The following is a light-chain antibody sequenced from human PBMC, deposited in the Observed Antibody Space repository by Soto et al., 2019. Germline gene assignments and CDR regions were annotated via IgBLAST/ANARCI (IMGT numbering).Light chain of an antibody. Sequence: QSSLTQPPSVSGSPGQSVAISCTGSSSDVGSNNRVSWYHQPPGTAPKLIIYDVTNRPSGVPDRFSGSKSGNTASLTISGLKDEDEADYYCSSYTASNIYVFGTGTKVTVL. CDR2: DVT. CDR1: SSDVGSNNR. CDR3: SSYTASNIYV. V-gene: IGLV2-18*02. J-gene: IGLJ1*01.